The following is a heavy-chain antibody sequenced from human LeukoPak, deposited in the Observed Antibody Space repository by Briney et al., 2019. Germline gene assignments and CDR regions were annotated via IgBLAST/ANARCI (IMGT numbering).Heavy chain of an antibody. CDR1: GYSFTSYW. Sequence: GESLKISCKGSGYSFTSYWIGGVRPMPGKGLEWMGIIYTGDSDNKYSPSFQGQVTISADKSNTTAYLQWSSLKASDTAMYYCARRGFWGNGYFDYWGQGTLVTVSS. CDR2: IYTGDSDN. V-gene: IGHV5-51*01. J-gene: IGHJ4*02. CDR3: ARRGFWGNGYFDY. D-gene: IGHD3-16*01.